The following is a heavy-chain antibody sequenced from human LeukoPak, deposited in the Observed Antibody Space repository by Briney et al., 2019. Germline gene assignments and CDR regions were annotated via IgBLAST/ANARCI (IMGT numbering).Heavy chain of an antibody. CDR2: ISGSVGNT. V-gene: IGHV3-23*01. Sequence: GGSLRLSCAASGFTFSSYAMSWVRQAPGKGLEWVSTISGSVGNTYYADSVRGRFTISRDNSKNTLYLQMSSLRAEDTAVYYCAKHFYDSSGRFDFWGQGTLVTVSS. CDR1: GFTFSSYA. J-gene: IGHJ4*02. D-gene: IGHD3-22*01. CDR3: AKHFYDSSGRFDF.